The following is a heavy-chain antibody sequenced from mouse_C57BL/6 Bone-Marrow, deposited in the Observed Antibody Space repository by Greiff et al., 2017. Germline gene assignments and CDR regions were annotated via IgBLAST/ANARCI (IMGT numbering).Heavy chain of an antibody. CDR3: ARLEFDGSSGDWYCDV. V-gene: IGHV1-85*01. J-gene: IGHJ1*03. Sequence: QVQLQQSGPELVKPGASVKLSCKASGYTFTSYDINWVKQRPGQGLEGIGWIYPRDGSTTYNEKFKGKATLTVDTSSSTAYMELHSLTAEDSAVFFCARLEFDGSSGDWYCDVWGTGATVTVSS. D-gene: IGHD1-1*01. CDR2: IYPRDGST. CDR1: GYTFTSYD.